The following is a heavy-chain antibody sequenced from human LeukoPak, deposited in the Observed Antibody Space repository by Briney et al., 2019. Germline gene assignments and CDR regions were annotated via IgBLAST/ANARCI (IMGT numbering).Heavy chain of an antibody. CDR2: NYYVGKI. D-gene: IGHD6-6*01. Sequence: SETLPLTRTVSGGSISSSSYYWGWIRQAPGKGLEWIGSNYYVGKIYYNQSLESRVTISVDTSKNPFSQMLSSVTAADTSVYYCARPYSSSWLPWDSWGQGTLVTVSS. CDR3: ARPYSSSWLPWDS. CDR1: GGSISSSSYY. V-gene: IGHV4-39*01. J-gene: IGHJ4*02.